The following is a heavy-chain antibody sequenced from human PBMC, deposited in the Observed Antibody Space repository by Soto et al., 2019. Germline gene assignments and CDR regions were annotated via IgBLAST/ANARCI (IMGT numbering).Heavy chain of an antibody. J-gene: IGHJ4*02. CDR2: IKSKTDGGTT. CDR1: GFTFSNVW. V-gene: IGHV3-15*01. Sequence: EVQLVESGGGLVKPGGSLRLSCAVSGFTFSNVWMSWVRQAPGKGLEWVGRIKSKTDGGTTDYAAPVKGRFTISRDDSKNTVELQMDSLKTEDTAVYSCTTEGTMMYFDYWGQGTLVTVSS. CDR3: TTEGTMMYFDY. D-gene: IGHD3-22*01.